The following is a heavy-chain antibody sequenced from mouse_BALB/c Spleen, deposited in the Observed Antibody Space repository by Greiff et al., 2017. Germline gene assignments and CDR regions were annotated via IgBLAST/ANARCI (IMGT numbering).Heavy chain of an antibody. CDR1: GYSITSDYA. CDR2: ISYSGST. D-gene: IGHD1-1*01. Sequence: EVQGVESGPGLVKPSQSLSLTCTVTGYSITSDYAWNWIRQFPGNKLEWMGYISYSGSTSYNPSLKSRISITRDTSKNQFFLQLNSVTTEDTATYYCARGDYGSSYDYWGQGTTLTVSS. CDR3: ARGDYGSSYDY. V-gene: IGHV3-2*02. J-gene: IGHJ2*01.